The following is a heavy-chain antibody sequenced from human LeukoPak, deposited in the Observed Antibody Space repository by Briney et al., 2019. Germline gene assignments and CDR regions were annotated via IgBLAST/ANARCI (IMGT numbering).Heavy chain of an antibody. CDR2: ISSSSYI. J-gene: IGHJ3*02. V-gene: IGHV3-69-1*01. CDR1: GFTFSDYY. Sequence: GGSLRLSCAASGFTFSDYYMSWVRQAPGKGLEWVSSISSSSYIYYADSVKGRFTISRDNAKNSLYLQMNSLRAEDTAVYYCARDLLDILTGLWIDAFDIWGQGTMVTVSS. CDR3: ARDLLDILTGLWIDAFDI. D-gene: IGHD3-9*01.